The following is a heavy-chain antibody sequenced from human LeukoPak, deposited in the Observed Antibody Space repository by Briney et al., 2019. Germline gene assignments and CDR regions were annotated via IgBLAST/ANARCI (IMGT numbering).Heavy chain of an antibody. CDR3: ARQHHMTTVTTNFDY. CDR1: GGSISTSNYY. Sequence: SETLSLTCIASGGSISTSNYYWGWIRQPPGKGLEWLGSIYYSGITYYNPSLKSRVTISVDTSKNQFSLKLSSVTAADTAVYYCARQHHMTTVTTNFDYWGQGTLVTVSS. V-gene: IGHV4-39*01. CDR2: IYYSGIT. D-gene: IGHD4-17*01. J-gene: IGHJ4*02.